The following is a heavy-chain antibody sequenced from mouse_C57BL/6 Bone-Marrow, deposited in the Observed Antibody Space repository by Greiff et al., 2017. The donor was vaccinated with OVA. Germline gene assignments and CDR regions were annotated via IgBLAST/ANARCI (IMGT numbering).Heavy chain of an antibody. CDR3: ARDNWDVLFDY. CDR2: ISDGGSYT. CDR1: GFTFSSYA. D-gene: IGHD4-1*01. V-gene: IGHV5-4*01. Sequence: EVKLVESGGGLVKPGGSLKLSCAASGFTFSSYAMSWVRQTPEKRLEWVATISDGGSYTYYPDNVKGRFTISRDNAKNNLYLQMSHLKSEDTAMYYCARDNWDVLFDYWGQGTTLTVSS. J-gene: IGHJ2*01.